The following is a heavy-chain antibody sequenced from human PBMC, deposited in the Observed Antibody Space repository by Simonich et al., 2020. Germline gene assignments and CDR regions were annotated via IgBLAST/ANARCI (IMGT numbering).Heavy chain of an antibody. CDR3: EGGGGGMSRGFVDY. CDR1: GYTFTSYD. J-gene: IGHJ4*02. Sequence: QVQLVQSGAEVKKPGASVKVSCKASGYTFTSYDIHWVRQATGKGLEWMGWMNPNSGKTGYAQKFQGRVTITRNTSITTAYMELGSLRAEDRAVYYCEGGGGGMSRGFVDYWGQGTLVTVSS. V-gene: IGHV1-8*03. D-gene: IGHD3-16*01. CDR2: MNPNSGKT.